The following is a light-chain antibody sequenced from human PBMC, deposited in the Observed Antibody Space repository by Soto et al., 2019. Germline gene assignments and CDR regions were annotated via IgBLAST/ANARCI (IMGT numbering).Light chain of an antibody. Sequence: DVVVTQSPLSLPVTLGQPASISCRSSQSLVHSDGNTYLSWFQQRPGQSPRRLIYWVSNRDSGGPDRFSGSGSGTDFTLKISRVEAEDVGVYYCMQRTNWPHTFGQGTKLEIK. CDR3: MQRTNWPHT. CDR2: WVS. V-gene: IGKV2-30*02. CDR1: QSLVHSDGNTY. J-gene: IGKJ2*01.